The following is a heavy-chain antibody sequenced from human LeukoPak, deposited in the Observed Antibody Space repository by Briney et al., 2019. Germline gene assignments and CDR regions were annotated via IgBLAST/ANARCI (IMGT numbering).Heavy chain of an antibody. CDR3: AKSGGYGLIDY. CDR1: GGSISSGFYY. J-gene: IGHJ4*02. V-gene: IGHV4-61*02. Sequence: PSETLSLTCTVSGGSISSGFYYWSWIRQPAGKGLEWIGRIYTSGSTNYDPSLKSRVTISVDTSKNQFSLRLNSVTAADTAMYYCAKSGGYGLIDYWGQGTRVTVSS. CDR2: IYTSGST. D-gene: IGHD1-26*01.